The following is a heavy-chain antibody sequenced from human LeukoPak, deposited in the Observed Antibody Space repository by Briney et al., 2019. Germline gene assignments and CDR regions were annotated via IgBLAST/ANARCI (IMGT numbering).Heavy chain of an antibody. CDR1: GFTFSDYY. CDR3: ARDRALWFGETYYMDV. Sequence: GGSLRLSCAASGFTFSDYYMSWIRQAPGKGLEWVSAISGLGGSTYYADSVKGRFTISRDNAKNTLYLQMNSLRAEDTAVYYCARDRALWFGETYYMDVWGKGTTVTISS. V-gene: IGHV3-23*01. CDR2: ISGLGGST. J-gene: IGHJ6*03. D-gene: IGHD3-10*01.